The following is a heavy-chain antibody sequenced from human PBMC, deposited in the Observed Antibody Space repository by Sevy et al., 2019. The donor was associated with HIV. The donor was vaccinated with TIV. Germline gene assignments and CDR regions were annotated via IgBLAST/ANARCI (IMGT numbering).Heavy chain of an antibody. V-gene: IGHV3-66*01. CDR3: ARNLVGASDS. CDR2: IYRGGST. Sequence: GGSLRLSCAASGFTVSSNYMSWVRQAPGKGLEWVSGIYRGGSTYYADSVKGRFTISRDNFKNTLYLQMNSLRGDDTAVYYCARNLVGASDSWGQGTLVTVSS. D-gene: IGHD1-26*01. CDR1: GFTVSSNY. J-gene: IGHJ4*02.